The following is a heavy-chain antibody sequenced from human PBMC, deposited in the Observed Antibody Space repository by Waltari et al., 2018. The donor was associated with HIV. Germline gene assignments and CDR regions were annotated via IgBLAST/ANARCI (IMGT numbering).Heavy chain of an antibody. D-gene: IGHD3-10*01. J-gene: IGHJ4*02. Sequence: VQLVQSGAEVKKPGDSVKVSCKASGYPFDGYGISWVRQAPGQGLEWMGWINCYNGDTNFGQNFQGRVTMTTDKSTATAYMDLRSLRADDTAVYYCARDRGNSDYWGQGTLVTVSS. CDR2: INCYNGDT. V-gene: IGHV1-18*01. CDR3: ARDRGNSDY. CDR1: GYPFDGYG.